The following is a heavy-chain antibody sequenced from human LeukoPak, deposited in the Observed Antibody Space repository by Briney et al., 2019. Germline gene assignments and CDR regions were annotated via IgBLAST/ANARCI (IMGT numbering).Heavy chain of an antibody. CDR1: GYTFTGYY. CDR2: INPNSGGT. D-gene: IGHD6-19*01. V-gene: IGHV1-2*06. Sequence: ASVKVSCKASGYTFTGYYMHWVRQAPGQGLEWMGRINPNSGGTNYAQKFQGRVTMTRNTSISTAYMELSSLRSEDTAVYYCARGHSSGWGYWGQGTLVTVSS. J-gene: IGHJ4*02. CDR3: ARGHSSGWGY.